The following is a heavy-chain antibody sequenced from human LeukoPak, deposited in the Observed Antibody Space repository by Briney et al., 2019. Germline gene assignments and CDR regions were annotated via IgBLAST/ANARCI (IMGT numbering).Heavy chain of an antibody. CDR1: GGSISPYY. CDR3: AKHLAPSSGYLTLDY. V-gene: IGHV4-59*08. Sequence: PSETLSLTCTVSGGSISPYYWSWIRQTPGKGLEWIGHIYYSGSTSYNPSLKSRITISVDTSKNQFSLRLSSVTAADTAVYYCAKHLAPSSGYLTLDYWGQGTLVTVSS. D-gene: IGHD3-22*01. CDR2: IYYSGST. J-gene: IGHJ4*02.